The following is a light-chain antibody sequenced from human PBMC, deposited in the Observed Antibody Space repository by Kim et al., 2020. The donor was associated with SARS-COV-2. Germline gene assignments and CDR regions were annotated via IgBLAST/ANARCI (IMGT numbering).Light chain of an antibody. CDR1: SSNIGNNY. CDR3: GTWDSNLSAGI. V-gene: IGLV1-51*01. Sequence: GQKVTISCSGSSSNIGNNYVSWYQQLPGTAPKLLSYDNNKRPSGIPDRFSGSKSGTSATLTITGLQTGDEADYYCGTWDSNLSAGIFGGGTKLTVL. CDR2: DNN. J-gene: IGLJ2*01.